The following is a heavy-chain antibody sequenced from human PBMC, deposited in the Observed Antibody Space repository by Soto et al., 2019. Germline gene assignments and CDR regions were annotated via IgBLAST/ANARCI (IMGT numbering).Heavy chain of an antibody. V-gene: IGHV3-23*01. Sequence: EVQLLESGGGLVQPGGSLRLSCAASGFSFSTYVMSWVRQAPGKGLEWVSSIRASGGSTYYADSVKGRFTISRDNSKNTLYVQMNSLRADDTAVYYCAKERPGYWGQGTLVTVSP. CDR3: AKERPGY. CDR1: GFSFSTYV. CDR2: IRASGGST. J-gene: IGHJ4*02.